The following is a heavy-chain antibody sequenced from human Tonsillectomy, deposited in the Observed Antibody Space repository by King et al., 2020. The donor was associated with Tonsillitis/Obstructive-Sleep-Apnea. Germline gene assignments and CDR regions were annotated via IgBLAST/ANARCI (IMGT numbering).Heavy chain of an antibody. V-gene: IGHV4-34*01. J-gene: IGHJ6*03. Sequence: VQLQQWGAGLVKPSETLSLTCDVYGGSFSDDYYWTWIRQPPGKGLEWIGEVGHSGSTNYSPSLKSRVTISVDPSKSQLSLKVTSVTAADAAVYYCARATGRDIYCSFSTCQRSYHMGVWGKGTTVTVS. CDR2: VGHSGST. D-gene: IGHD2-15*01. CDR3: ARATGRDIYCSFSTCQRSYHMGV. CDR1: GGSFSDDYY.